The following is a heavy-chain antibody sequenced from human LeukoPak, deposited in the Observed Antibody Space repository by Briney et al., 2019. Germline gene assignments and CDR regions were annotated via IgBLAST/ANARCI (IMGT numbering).Heavy chain of an antibody. V-gene: IGHV3-23*01. CDR2: ISGRGSST. CDR1: GFTFSNYA. D-gene: IGHD4-23*01. J-gene: IGHJ3*02. CDR3: AKDRETTVVGDAPDI. Sequence: GGSLRLSCAASGFTFSNYAMTWVRQAPGKGLEWVSAISGRGSSTYYADSVKGRFTISRDNSKNTLYLQMNSLRGEDTAVYYCAKDRETTVVGDAPDIWGQGTMVTVS.